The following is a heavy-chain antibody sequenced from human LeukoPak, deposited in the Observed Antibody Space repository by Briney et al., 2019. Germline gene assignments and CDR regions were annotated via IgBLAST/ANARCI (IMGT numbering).Heavy chain of an antibody. CDR1: GYTFTSYD. V-gene: IGHV1-8*01. CDR2: MNPNSGNT. D-gene: IGHD6-13*01. CDR3: ARDRDSSWYYFDY. J-gene: IGHJ4*02. Sequence: ASVKVSFKASGYTFTSYDINWVRQAPGQGREWMGWMNPNSGNTGYAQKFQGRVTMTRNTSISTAYMELSSLRSEDTAVYYCARDRDSSWYYFDYWGQGTLVTVSS.